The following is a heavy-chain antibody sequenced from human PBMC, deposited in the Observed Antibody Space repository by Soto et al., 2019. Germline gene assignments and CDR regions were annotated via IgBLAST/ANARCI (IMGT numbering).Heavy chain of an antibody. CDR2: IYTSGGT. CDR3: ARGTEAGVDYGMDV. D-gene: IGHD6-19*01. V-gene: IGHV4-4*07. CDR1: GGSISTYY. Sequence: QVQLRESGPGLVKPSETLSLTCTVSGGSISTYYWSWVRQPAGKALEWVGRIYTSGGTNYNPSLKSRVTMSGDTSKKPFTWKLSSVTAADTAVYYCARGTEAGVDYGMDVWGQGTTVTVSS. J-gene: IGHJ6*02.